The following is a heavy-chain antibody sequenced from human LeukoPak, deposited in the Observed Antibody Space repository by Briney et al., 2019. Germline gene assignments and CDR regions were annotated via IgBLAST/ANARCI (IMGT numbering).Heavy chain of an antibody. CDR1: GYTFTSYY. CDR3: ARGRWYGDFWYFDY. Sequence: ASVKVSCKASGYTFTSYYMHWVRQAPGQGLEWMGWINPNSGGTNYAQKFQGRVTMTRDTSISTAYMELSRLRSDDTAVYYCARGRWYGDFWYFDYWGQGTLVTVSS. D-gene: IGHD3-3*01. J-gene: IGHJ4*02. CDR2: INPNSGGT. V-gene: IGHV1-2*02.